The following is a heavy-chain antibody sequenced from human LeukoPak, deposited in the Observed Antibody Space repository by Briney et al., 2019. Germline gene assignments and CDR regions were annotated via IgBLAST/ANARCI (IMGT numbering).Heavy chain of an antibody. V-gene: IGHV1-2*02. CDR1: GYTFTGYY. CDR2: INPNSGGT. CDR3: ARGPLINSRGRHAHFDF. Sequence: ASVKVSCKASGYTFTGYYMHWVRQAPGQGLEWMGWINPNSGGTNYAQKFQGRVTMTRDTSISTAYMSLTRLTSADTAVYYCARGPLINSRGRHAHFDFWGQGTGVTVSS. D-gene: IGHD3-22*01. J-gene: IGHJ4*02.